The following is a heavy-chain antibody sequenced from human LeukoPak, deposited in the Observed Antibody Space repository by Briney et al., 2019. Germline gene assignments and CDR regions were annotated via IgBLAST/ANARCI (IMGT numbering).Heavy chain of an antibody. D-gene: IGHD1-1*01. Sequence: RSSETLSLTCAVYGGSFSGYYWSWIRQPPGKGLEWVSSINSRGTYIYYADSLKGRFTISRDNAENSLHLQMNSLRAEDTAVYYCARVGYNWNDVYFFDYWGQGTLVTVSS. CDR3: ARVGYNWNDVYFFDY. V-gene: IGHV3-21*01. CDR1: GGSFSGYY. CDR2: INSRGTYI. J-gene: IGHJ4*02.